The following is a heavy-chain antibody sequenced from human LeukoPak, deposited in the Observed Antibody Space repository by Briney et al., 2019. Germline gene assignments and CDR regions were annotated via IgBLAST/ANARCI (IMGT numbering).Heavy chain of an antibody. Sequence: GASVKVSCKASGYTFTGYYMRWVRQAPGQGLEWMGWISAYNGNTNYAQKLQGRVTMTTDKSTSTAYMELRSLRSDDTAVYYCATTYSSSWYGYFDYWGQGTLVTVSS. J-gene: IGHJ4*02. D-gene: IGHD6-13*01. CDR2: ISAYNGNT. CDR1: GYTFTGYY. V-gene: IGHV1-18*04. CDR3: ATTYSSSWYGYFDY.